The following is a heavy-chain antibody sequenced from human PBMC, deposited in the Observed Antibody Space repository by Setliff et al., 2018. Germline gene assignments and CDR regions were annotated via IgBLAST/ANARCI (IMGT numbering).Heavy chain of an antibody. Sequence: SSETLSLTCTVSGGSISSGDYYWSWIRQPPGKGLEWIGYIYYSGSTYYNPSLKSRVTISVDTSKNQFSLKLSSVTAADTAVYYCARGGEGALGIPYYGMDVWGQGTTVTSP. J-gene: IGHJ6*02. CDR3: ARGGEGALGIPYYGMDV. CDR1: GGSISSGDYY. V-gene: IGHV4-30-4*08. D-gene: IGHD2-21*01. CDR2: IYYSGST.